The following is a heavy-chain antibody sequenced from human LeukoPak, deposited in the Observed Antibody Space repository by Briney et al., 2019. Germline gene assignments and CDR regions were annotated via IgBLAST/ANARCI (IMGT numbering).Heavy chain of an antibody. D-gene: IGHD3-22*01. Sequence: GGSLRLSCAASGLTFSDHYMDWVRQAPGKGLEWVGRTRNKANSYTTEYAASVKGRLTISRDDSKNSLYLQMNSLKTEDTAVYYCARGGYYDSSGYPVDYWGQGTLVTVSS. CDR3: ARGGYYDSSGYPVDY. CDR1: GLTFSDHY. V-gene: IGHV3-72*01. CDR2: TRNKANSYTT. J-gene: IGHJ4*02.